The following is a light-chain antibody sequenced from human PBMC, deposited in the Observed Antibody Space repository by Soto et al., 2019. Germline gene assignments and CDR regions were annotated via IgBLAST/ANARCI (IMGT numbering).Light chain of an antibody. J-gene: IGKJ2*01. CDR1: QSISNW. CDR3: QQYDSYPVT. Sequence: DIPMTQSPSTLSASVGDRVTITCRASQSISNWLAWYQQKPGKAPKFLIYDASSLESGVPSRFSGSGSGTEFTLTIGSLQPDDFATYYCQQYDSYPVTFGQGTKLEIK. V-gene: IGKV1-5*01. CDR2: DAS.